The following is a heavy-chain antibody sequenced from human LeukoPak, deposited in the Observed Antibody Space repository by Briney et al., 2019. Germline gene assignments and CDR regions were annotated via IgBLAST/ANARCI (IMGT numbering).Heavy chain of an antibody. D-gene: IGHD3-22*01. CDR3: ARDRPEITMIVVVITSMDY. CDR1: GYTFTSYG. Sequence: GASVKVSCKASGYTFTSYGISWVRQAPGQGLEWMGWISAYNGNTNYAQKLQGRVTMTTDTSTSTAYMELRSLRSDDTAVYYCARDRPEITMIVVVITSMDYWGQGTLVTVSS. V-gene: IGHV1-18*01. J-gene: IGHJ4*02. CDR2: ISAYNGNT.